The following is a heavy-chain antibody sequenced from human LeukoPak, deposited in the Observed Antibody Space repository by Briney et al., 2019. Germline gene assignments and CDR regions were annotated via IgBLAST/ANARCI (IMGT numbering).Heavy chain of an antibody. Sequence: GRSLILSCAASGFTFSSYAMHWVRQAPGKGLEWVAVISYDGSNKYYADSVKGRFTISRDNSKNTLYLQMNSLRAEDTAVYYCARDYYDSSGYSLGAWFDPWGQGTLVTVSS. D-gene: IGHD3-22*01. V-gene: IGHV3-30-3*01. CDR1: GFTFSSYA. CDR3: ARDYYDSSGYSLGAWFDP. CDR2: ISYDGSNK. J-gene: IGHJ5*02.